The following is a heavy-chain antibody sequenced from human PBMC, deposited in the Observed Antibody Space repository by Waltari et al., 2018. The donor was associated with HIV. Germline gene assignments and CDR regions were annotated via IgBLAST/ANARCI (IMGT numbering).Heavy chain of an antibody. Sequence: QVQLQESGPGLVKPSQTLSLTCTVSGASISSGNTYWNWIRQPAGKGLDWIGRIYSSGSPNHNPALKSRVTISLDTSKNQFSLKLTSVTAADTAVYYCARARVRSGYGLYYYYGLDVWGQGTTVTVSS. CDR2: IYSSGSP. V-gene: IGHV4-61*02. D-gene: IGHD5-12*01. CDR3: ARARVRSGYGLYYYYGLDV. J-gene: IGHJ6*02. CDR1: GASISSGNTY.